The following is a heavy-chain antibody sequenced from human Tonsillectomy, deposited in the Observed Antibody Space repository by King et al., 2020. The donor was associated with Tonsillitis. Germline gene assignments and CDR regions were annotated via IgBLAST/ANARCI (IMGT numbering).Heavy chain of an antibody. V-gene: IGHV1-8*02. CDR2: MHPNSGNT. J-gene: IGHJ6*01. CDR3: ARVAWDNYNYCLDV. D-gene: IGHD1-26*01. Sequence: QLVQSGAEVKKPGASVKVSCKASRYTFTNYDINWVRQATGQGLEWMGWMHPNSGNTGYAQKFQGRVTMTRNTSISTAYMELSSLRSDDTAIYYCARVAWDNYNYCLDVWGQGTTVTVSS. CDR1: RYTFTNYD.